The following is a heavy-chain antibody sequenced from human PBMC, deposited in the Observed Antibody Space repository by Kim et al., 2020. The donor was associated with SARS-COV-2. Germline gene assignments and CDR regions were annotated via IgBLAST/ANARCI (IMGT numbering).Heavy chain of an antibody. CDR3: WGIAAAGTPYYYYGMDV. CDR2: ISWNSGSI. D-gene: IGHD6-13*01. CDR1: GFTFDDYA. Sequence: GGSLRLSCAASGFTFDDYAMHWVRQAPGKGLEWVSGISWNSGSIGYADSVKGRFTISRDNAKNSLYLQMNSLRAGDTALYYCWGIAAAGTPYYYYGMDVWGQGTTVTVSS. V-gene: IGHV3-9*01. J-gene: IGHJ6*02.